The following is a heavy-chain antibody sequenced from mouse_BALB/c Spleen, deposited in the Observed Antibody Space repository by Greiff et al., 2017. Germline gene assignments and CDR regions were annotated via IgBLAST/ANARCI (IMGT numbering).Heavy chain of an antibody. CDR2: ISSGGGST. V-gene: IGHV5-12-1*01. CDR1: GFAFSSYD. Sequence: EVQLVESGGGLVKPGGSLKLSCAASGFAFSSYDMSWVRQTPEKRLEWVAYISSGGGSTYYPDTVKGRFTISRDNAKNTLYLQMSSLKSEDTAMYYCARSGIYRPYAMDYWGQGTSVTVSS. CDR3: ARSGIYRPYAMDY. D-gene: IGHD2-14*01. J-gene: IGHJ4*01.